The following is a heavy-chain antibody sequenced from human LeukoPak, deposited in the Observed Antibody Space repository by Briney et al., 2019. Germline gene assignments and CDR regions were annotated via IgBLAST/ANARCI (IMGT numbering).Heavy chain of an antibody. J-gene: IGHJ5*02. Sequence: GESLKISCKGSGYSINNYWIAWVRQLPGKGLEWMGIIYPADSDIRYSPSFQGQVTISADKSISTAYLQWNSLKASDTAMYYCARQEYCSGASCYTWFDPWGQGTLVTVSS. CDR1: GYSINNYW. CDR3: ARQEYCSGASCYTWFDP. D-gene: IGHD2-15*01. CDR2: IYPADSDI. V-gene: IGHV5-51*01.